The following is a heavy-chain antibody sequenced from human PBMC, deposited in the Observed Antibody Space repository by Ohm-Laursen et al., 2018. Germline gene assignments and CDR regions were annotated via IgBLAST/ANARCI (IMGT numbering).Heavy chain of an antibody. D-gene: IGHD5-18*01. J-gene: IGHJ4*02. CDR2: IKSKTDGGTT. V-gene: IGHV3-15*01. CDR1: GFTFSNAW. Sequence: SLRLSCAASGFTFSNAWMSWVRQAPGKGLEWVGRIKSKTDGGTTDYAAPVKGRFTISRDDSKNTLYLQMNSLKTEDTAVYYCTTDGGGYSYGFDYWGQGTLVTVSS. CDR3: TTDGGGYSYGFDY.